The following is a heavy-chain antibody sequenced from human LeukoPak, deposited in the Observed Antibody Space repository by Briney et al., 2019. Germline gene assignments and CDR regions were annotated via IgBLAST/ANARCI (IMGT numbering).Heavy chain of an antibody. D-gene: IGHD5-18*01. CDR2: INPNSGGT. J-gene: IGHJ4*02. CDR1: GYTFTGYY. Sequence: ASVKVSCKASGYTFTGYYMHWVRQAPGQGLEWMGWINPNSGGTNYAQKFQDRVTMTRDTSISTAYMELSRLRSDDTAVYYCTRWIQLWSTNDYWGQGTLVTVSS. V-gene: IGHV1-2*02. CDR3: TRWIQLWSTNDY.